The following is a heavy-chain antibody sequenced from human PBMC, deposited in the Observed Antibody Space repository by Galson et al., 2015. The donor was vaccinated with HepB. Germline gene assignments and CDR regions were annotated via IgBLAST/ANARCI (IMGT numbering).Heavy chain of an antibody. CDR2: ISYDGSNK. Sequence: SLRLSCAASGFTFSSYGMHWVRQAPGKGLEWVAVISYDGSNKYYGDSVKGRFTISRDNSKNTLYLQMNSLRAEDTAVYYCAKDRLLWLGEDYFDYWGQGTLVTVSS. CDR3: AKDRLLWLGEDYFDY. CDR1: GFTFSSYG. D-gene: IGHD3-10*01. J-gene: IGHJ4*02. V-gene: IGHV3-30*18.